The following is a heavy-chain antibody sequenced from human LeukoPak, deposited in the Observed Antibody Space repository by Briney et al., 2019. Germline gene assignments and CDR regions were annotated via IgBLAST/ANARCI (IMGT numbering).Heavy chain of an antibody. CDR2: INAGNGNT. Sequence: ASVKVSCKASGYTFTSYGISWVRQAPGQRLEWMGWINAGNGNTEYSQKFQGRVTITRDTSASTAYMELSSLRSEDTAVYYCARDLGYCSGGSCRPFYYGMDVWGQGTTVTVSS. J-gene: IGHJ6*02. CDR3: ARDLGYCSGGSCRPFYYGMDV. CDR1: GYTFTSYG. D-gene: IGHD2-15*01. V-gene: IGHV1-3*01.